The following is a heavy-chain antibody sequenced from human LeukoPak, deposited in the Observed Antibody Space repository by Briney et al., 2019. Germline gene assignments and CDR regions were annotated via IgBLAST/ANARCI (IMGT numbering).Heavy chain of an antibody. CDR2: ISGNGVST. CDR3: VKDFGISWSNWFDL. V-gene: IGHV3-64D*06. J-gene: IGHJ5*02. D-gene: IGHD3-3*01. CDR1: GFTFSTYP. Sequence: GGSLRLSCSASGFTFSTYPMHWVRQGPGKGLEYVSAISGNGVSTYYADSVKGRFIISRDNSKNTLYLQMRSLRTEDTAVYYCVKDFGISWSNWFDLWGQGTLVTVSS.